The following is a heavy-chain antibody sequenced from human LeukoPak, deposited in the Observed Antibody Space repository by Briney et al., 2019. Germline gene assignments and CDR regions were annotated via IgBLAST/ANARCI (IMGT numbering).Heavy chain of an antibody. V-gene: IGHV1-69*13. Sequence: SVKVSCKASGGTFSSYAISWVRQAPGQGLEWMGGIIPIFGTANYAQKFQGRVTITADESTSTAYMELSSLRSEDTAVYYCARSAGYCSSTSCYEPSGSWGQGTLVTVSS. D-gene: IGHD2-2*01. CDR2: IIPIFGTA. CDR3: ARSAGYCSSTSCYEPSGS. J-gene: IGHJ5*02. CDR1: GGTFSSYA.